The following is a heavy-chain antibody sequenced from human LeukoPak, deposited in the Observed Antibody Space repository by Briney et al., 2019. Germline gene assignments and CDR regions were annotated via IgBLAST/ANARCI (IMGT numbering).Heavy chain of an antibody. CDR1: GYTFTSYY. V-gene: IGHV1-46*01. J-gene: IGHJ6*02. D-gene: IGHD2-2*02. CDR2: INPSGGST. CDR3: ARSGPLVVPAAIWNRPLIEHGMDV. Sequence: ASVKVSCKASGYTFTSYYMHWVRQAPGQGLEWMGLINPSGGSTSYAQKFQGRVTMTRNTSISTAYMELSSLRSEDTAVYYCARSGPLVVPAAIWNRPLIEHGMDVWGQGTTVTVSS.